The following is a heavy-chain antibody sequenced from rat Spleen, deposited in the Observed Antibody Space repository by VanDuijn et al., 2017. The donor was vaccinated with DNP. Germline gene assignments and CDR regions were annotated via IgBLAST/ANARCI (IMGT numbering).Heavy chain of an antibody. V-gene: IGHV4-2*01. CDR1: GFNFKDSW. J-gene: IGHJ2*01. D-gene: IGHD1-1*01. CDR3: VRANSGDPFDY. CDR2: INMDGNTI. Sequence: EVNLVESGGGLVQPGKSLKVSCVTSGFNFKDSWMGWVRQAPGKGLEWIGEINMDGNTINYTPSFKDKITISRDNGQNTLYLQMSKLRSEDTAIYYCVRANSGDPFDYWGQGVMVTVSS.